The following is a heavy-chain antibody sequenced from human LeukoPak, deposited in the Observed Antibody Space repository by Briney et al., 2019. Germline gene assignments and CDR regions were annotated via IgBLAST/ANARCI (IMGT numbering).Heavy chain of an antibody. V-gene: IGHV4-30-4*01. D-gene: IGHD5-24*01. CDR1: GGSISSGAYY. Sequence: SETLSLTCIVSGGSISSGAYYWSWIRQPPGKGLEWIGYIYHSGNTYYNPSLKSRVAISIDSSKKQFSLNLSSVTAADTAVYYCARGGSDGYLFDFWGXGTLVTVSS. CDR3: ARGGSDGYLFDF. J-gene: IGHJ4*01. CDR2: IYHSGNT.